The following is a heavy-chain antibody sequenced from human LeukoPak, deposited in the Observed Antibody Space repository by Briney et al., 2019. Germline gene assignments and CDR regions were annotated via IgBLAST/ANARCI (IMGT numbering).Heavy chain of an antibody. CDR2: ISAYNGNT. D-gene: IGHD2-2*01. CDR3: ARELAVPAARGYYYYYGMDV. V-gene: IGHV1-18*01. CDR1: GYTFTSYA. J-gene: IGHJ6*02. Sequence: ASVKVSCKASGYTFTSYAMNWVRQAPGRGLEWMGWISAYNGNTNYAQKLQGRVTMTTDTSTSTAYMELRSLRSDDTAVYYCARELAVPAARGYYYYYGMDVWGQGTTVTVSS.